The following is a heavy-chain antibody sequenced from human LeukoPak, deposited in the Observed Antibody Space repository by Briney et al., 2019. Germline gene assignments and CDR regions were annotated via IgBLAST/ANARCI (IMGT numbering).Heavy chain of an antibody. D-gene: IGHD5-18*01. J-gene: IGHJ4*02. V-gene: IGHV4-61*02. Sequence: SQTLSLTCTVSGGSISSGSYYWSWIRQPAGKGLEWIGRIYTSGSTNYHPSLKSRVTISVDTSKNQFSLKLSSVTAADTAVYYCAGTAMPKGPYCFDYWGQGTLVTVSS. CDR1: GGSISSGSYY. CDR2: IYTSGST. CDR3: AGTAMPKGPYCFDY.